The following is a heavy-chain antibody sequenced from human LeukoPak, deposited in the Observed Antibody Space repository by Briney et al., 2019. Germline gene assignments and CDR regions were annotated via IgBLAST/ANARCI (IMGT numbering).Heavy chain of an antibody. CDR1: GGSISSYY. CDR2: IYYSGST. J-gene: IGHJ4*02. V-gene: IGHV4-59*01. CDR3: ARGRGGYIFDY. Sequence: KASETLSLTCTVSGGSISSYYWSWIRQPPGKGLEWIGYIYYSGSTNYNPSLKSRVTISVDTSKNQFSLKLSSVTAADTAVYYCARGRGGYIFDYWGQGTLVTVSS. D-gene: IGHD5-24*01.